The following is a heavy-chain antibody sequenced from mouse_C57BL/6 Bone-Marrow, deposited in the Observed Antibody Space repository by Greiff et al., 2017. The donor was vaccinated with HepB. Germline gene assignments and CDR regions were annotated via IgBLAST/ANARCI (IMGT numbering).Heavy chain of an antibody. CDR2: INYDGSST. D-gene: IGHD1-1*02. V-gene: IGHV5-16*01. CDR1: GFTFSDYY. Sequence: LKESEGGLVQPGSSMKLSCTASGFTFSDYYMAWVRQVPEKGLEWVANINYDGSSTYYLDYLKSRFIISRDNAKNILYLQMSSLKSEDTATYYCAREYYVLAIDYWGQGTSVTVSS. J-gene: IGHJ4*01. CDR3: AREYYVLAIDY.